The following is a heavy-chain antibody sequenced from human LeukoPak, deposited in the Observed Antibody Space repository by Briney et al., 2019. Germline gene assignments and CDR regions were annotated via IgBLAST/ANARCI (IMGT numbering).Heavy chain of an antibody. CDR3: AKGVSSSWTFDY. CDR2: ISGSGGGT. Sequence: SCAXXGFTFSSYAMSWVRQAPGKGLEWVSTISGSGGGTFYADSVKGRFTISRDNSKNTLYLQMNSLRAEDTAVYYCAKGVSSSWTFDYWGQGTLVTVSS. D-gene: IGHD6-13*01. J-gene: IGHJ4*02. CDR1: GFTFSSYA. V-gene: IGHV3-23*01.